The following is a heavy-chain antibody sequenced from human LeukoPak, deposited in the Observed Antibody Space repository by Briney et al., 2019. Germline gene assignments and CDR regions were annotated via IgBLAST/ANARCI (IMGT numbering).Heavy chain of an antibody. CDR1: GFSISSGYY. Sequence: PSETLSLTCAVSGFSISSGYYWGWIRQPPGKGLERIGTIYYIGTTYYNPPLKSRVTISMETSKNQFSLKLSSVTAADTAVYYCARNGDRRIDYWGQGTLVTVSS. V-gene: IGHV4-38-2*01. CDR3: ARNGDRRIDY. CDR2: IYYIGTT. J-gene: IGHJ4*02.